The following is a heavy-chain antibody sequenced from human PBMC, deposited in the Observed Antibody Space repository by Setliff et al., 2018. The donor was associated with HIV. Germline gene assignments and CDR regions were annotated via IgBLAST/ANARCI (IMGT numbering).Heavy chain of an antibody. CDR3: ARAPYYYDNSGYYYD. D-gene: IGHD3-22*01. J-gene: IGHJ4*02. CDR2: INPKSGVA. V-gene: IGHV1-2*06. Sequence: ASVKVSCKASGYTFTDFYIHWVRQAPGQGLEWIGRINPKSGVADYLKKFQGRVTMTTDTSTNTAHMELIRPRFDDTAVYYCARAPYYYDNSGYYYDWGQGTLVTVSS. CDR1: GYTFTDFY.